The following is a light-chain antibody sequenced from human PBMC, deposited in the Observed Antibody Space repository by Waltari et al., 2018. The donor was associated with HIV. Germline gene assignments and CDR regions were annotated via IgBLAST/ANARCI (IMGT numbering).Light chain of an antibody. CDR3: SSVANSVTLSVL. Sequence: QFALTQPASVSGSPGQSITISCSGTSSDTGSYNYVSCYQQPPGKAPKRMIYEVSNRPSGISNRFSGSKSGNTASLTISALQAEDEADYFCSSVANSVTLSVLFGGGTKLTVL. V-gene: IGLV2-14*01. CDR1: SSDTGSYNY. J-gene: IGLJ3*02. CDR2: EVS.